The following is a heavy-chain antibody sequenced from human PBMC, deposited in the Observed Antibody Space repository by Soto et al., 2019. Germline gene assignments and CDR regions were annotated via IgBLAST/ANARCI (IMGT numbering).Heavy chain of an antibody. CDR1: GGSISSSSDY. CDR3: ARVGSGWYYFDN. J-gene: IGHJ4*02. D-gene: IGHD6-19*01. CDR2: IYYSGST. Sequence: PSETLSLTCTVSGGSISSSSDYWVWIRQPPGKGLEWIGSIYYSGSTYYNTSLKSRVTMSVETSKNQFSLRLSSVTAADTAVYYCARVGSGWYYFDNWGQGTLVTVSS. V-gene: IGHV4-39*07.